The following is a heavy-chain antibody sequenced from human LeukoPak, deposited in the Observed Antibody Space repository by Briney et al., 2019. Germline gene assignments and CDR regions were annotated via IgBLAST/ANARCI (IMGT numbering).Heavy chain of an antibody. V-gene: IGHV4-4*09. CDR1: GAFFSGHY. CDR2: IYSDGTT. Sequence: SETLSLTCSVSGAFFSGHYWTWIRQTPGKGLQWIGYIYSDGTTKYNPSFKSRVTISIDMSQNQFSLTLNSVTAADTAVYYCAKGRNWFDPWGQGTLVTVSS. CDR3: AKGRNWFDP. J-gene: IGHJ5*02.